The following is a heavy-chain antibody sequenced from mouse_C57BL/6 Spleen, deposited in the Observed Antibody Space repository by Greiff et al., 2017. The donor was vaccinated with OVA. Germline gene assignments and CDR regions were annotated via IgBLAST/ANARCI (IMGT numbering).Heavy chain of an antibody. CDR1: GYAFRSSW. J-gene: IGHJ2*01. CDR2: IYPGDGDT. CDR3: ARGDFFDY. V-gene: IGHV1-82*01. Sequence: VQLQQSGPELVKPGASVKISCKASGYAFRSSWMNWVKQRPGKGLEWIGRIYPGDGDTNYNGKFKGKATLTADKSSSTAYMQLSSLTSEDSAVYFCARGDFFDYWGQGTTLTVSS. D-gene: IGHD3-3*01.